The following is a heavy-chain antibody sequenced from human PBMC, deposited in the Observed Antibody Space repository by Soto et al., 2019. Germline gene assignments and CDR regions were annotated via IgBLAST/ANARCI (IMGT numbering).Heavy chain of an antibody. CDR1: CGSFSCSYW. CDR3: ASGHPPREREQWLVPGGY. CDR2: IYHSGST. J-gene: IGHJ4*02. Sequence: SETLSLTCAVSCGSFSCSYWWSRVRQPPGKGLEWIGEIYHSGSTNYNPSLKSRVTISVDKSKNQFSLKLSSVTAADTAVYYCASGHPPREREQWLVPGGYWGQGTLVTVS. D-gene: IGHD6-19*01. V-gene: IGHV4-4*02.